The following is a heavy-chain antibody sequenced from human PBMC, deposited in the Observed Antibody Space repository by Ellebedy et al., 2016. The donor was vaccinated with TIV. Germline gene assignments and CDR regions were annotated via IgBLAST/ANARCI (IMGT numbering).Heavy chain of an antibody. V-gene: IGHV4-59*01. J-gene: IGHJ3*02. D-gene: IGHD3-16*02. Sequence: MPSETLSLTCTVSGGSISSYYWSWIRQPPGKGLEWIGYIYYSGSTNYNPSLKSRVTISVDTSKNQFSLKLSSVTAADTAVYYCARVSGSYDYVWGSYRQGDAFDIWGQGTMVTVSS. CDR2: IYYSGST. CDR1: GGSISSYY. CDR3: ARVSGSYDYVWGSYRQGDAFDI.